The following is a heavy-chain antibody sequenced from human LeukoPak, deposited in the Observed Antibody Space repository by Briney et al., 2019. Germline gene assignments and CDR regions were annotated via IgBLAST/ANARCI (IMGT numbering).Heavy chain of an antibody. V-gene: IGHV3-15*07. J-gene: IGHJ4*02. CDR2: IKSNSDGGTT. CDR3: STLLH. Sequence: GGSLRLSCAASGFTFTNAWMNWVRQAPGKGLEWVGRIKSNSDGGTTDYAAPVKGRFAISRDDSKHTVYLQMDSLKIEDTAVYYCSTLLHWGQGALVTVSS. CDR1: GFTFTNAW.